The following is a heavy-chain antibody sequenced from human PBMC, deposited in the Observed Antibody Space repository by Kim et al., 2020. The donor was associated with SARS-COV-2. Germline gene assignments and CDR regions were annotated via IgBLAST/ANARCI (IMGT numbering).Heavy chain of an antibody. CDR2: VFYRGKT. J-gene: IGHJ5*02. D-gene: IGHD3-16*01. V-gene: IGHV4-39*01. CDR1: GGSISSSSYY. CDR3: ARRFDYAGYNGRFDP. Sequence: SDTLSLTCTVSGGSISSSSYYWGWIRQPPGKGLEWLGSVFYRGKTNYNSSLKSRVTIFVDTSKNQFSLKVTSVTATDTAVYFCARRFDYAGYNGRFDPWGQGILVTVSS.